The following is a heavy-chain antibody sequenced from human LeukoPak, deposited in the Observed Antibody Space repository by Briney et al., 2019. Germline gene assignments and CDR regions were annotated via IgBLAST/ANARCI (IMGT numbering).Heavy chain of an antibody. CDR2: IGGSAGST. Sequence: GGSLRLSCAASGFTFNSYAMTWVRQAPGEGLEWVSTIGGSAGSTYYADSVKGRFTISRDNSKNTLYLQMNSLTAEDTAVYYCAKDAFQDISAYYSPFDSWGQGTLVTVSS. CDR1: GFTFNSYA. V-gene: IGHV3-23*01. J-gene: IGHJ4*02. D-gene: IGHD3-22*01. CDR3: AKDAFQDISAYYSPFDS.